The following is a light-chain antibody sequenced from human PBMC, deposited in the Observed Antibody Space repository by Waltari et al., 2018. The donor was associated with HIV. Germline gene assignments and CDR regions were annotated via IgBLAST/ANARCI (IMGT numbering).Light chain of an antibody. Sequence: QSALTQPASVSGSPGQSITISCTGNSSDIANYNLVSWYQQYPAKAPKLIIYEVTKRPSGVSHRFSGSKSGNTASLTISGLLAEDEADYYCCSYASRARYYVFG. CDR1: SSDIANYNL. CDR3: CSYASRARYYV. J-gene: IGLJ1*01. V-gene: IGLV2-23*02. CDR2: EVT.